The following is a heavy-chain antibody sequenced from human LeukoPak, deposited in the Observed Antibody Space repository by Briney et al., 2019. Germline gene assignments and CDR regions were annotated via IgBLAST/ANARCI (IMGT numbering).Heavy chain of an antibody. J-gene: IGHJ2*01. D-gene: IGHD6-13*01. CDR2: ISYDGNNK. V-gene: IGHV3-30*18. Sequence: GRSLRLSCAASGFTFSSYGMHWVRQAPGKGLEWVAVISYDGNNKYYADSVKGRFTISRDNSKNTLYLQMNSLRAEDTAVYYCAKSAGSIAAAVYFDLWGRGTLVTVSS. CDR1: GFTFSSYG. CDR3: AKSAGSIAAAVYFDL.